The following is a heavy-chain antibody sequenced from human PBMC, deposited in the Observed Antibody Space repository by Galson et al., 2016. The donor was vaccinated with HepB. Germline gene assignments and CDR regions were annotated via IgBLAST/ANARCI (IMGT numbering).Heavy chain of an antibody. CDR2: IYYGATT. Sequence: SETLSLTCTVSGGSISSSSYYWGWIRQPPGKGLEWIGTIYYGATTYYNPSLKSRVTISVDTSKNQFSLKLSSVTAADTAVYYCARQGIVPNWFDPWGQGTLVTVSS. CDR3: ARQGIVPNWFDP. D-gene: IGHD2-15*01. CDR1: GGSISSSSYY. J-gene: IGHJ5*02. V-gene: IGHV4-39*01.